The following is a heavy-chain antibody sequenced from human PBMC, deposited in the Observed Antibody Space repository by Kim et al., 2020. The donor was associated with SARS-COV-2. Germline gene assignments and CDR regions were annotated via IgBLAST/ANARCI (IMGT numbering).Heavy chain of an antibody. D-gene: IGHD3-22*01. Sequence: GGSLRLSCAASGFTFSSYAMHWVRQAPGKGLEWVAVISYDGSNKYYADSVKGRFTISRDNSKNTLYLQMNSLRAEDTAVYYCARDLPPYYYDSSGYGGQDYWGQGTLVTVSS. V-gene: IGHV3-30-3*01. CDR1: GFTFSSYA. CDR2: ISYDGSNK. CDR3: ARDLPPYYYDSSGYGGQDY. J-gene: IGHJ4*02.